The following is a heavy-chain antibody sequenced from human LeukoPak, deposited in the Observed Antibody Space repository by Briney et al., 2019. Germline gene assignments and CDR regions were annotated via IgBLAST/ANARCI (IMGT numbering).Heavy chain of an antibody. V-gene: IGHV3-20*04. CDR3: ASGGIYYGAAFDF. Sequence: GGTLRLSCAASGFTFSNNGMNWVRQAPGKGLEWVSGINWNGGSTGYADSVKGRFTISRDNAKNSLYLQMNSLRAEDTALYYCASGGIYYGAAFDFWGQGTLVTVSS. D-gene: IGHD1-26*01. J-gene: IGHJ4*02. CDR2: INWNGGST. CDR1: GFTFSNNG.